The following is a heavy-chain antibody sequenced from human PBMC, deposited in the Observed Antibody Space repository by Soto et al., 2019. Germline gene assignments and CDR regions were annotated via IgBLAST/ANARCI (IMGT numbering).Heavy chain of an antibody. J-gene: IGHJ6*03. Sequence: QVQLQQWGAGLLKPSETLSLTCAVYGGSFSGYQWTWIRQTPGKGLEWIGEINDSGNINYNPSLKSRVTILVDTAKKQISLKLSSVTAADTAVYYCARGLILWFGELSRRGGYYYYMDVWGKGTTVTFSS. CDR3: ARGLILWFGELSRRGGYYYYMDV. D-gene: IGHD3-10*01. V-gene: IGHV4-34*01. CDR2: INDSGNI. CDR1: GGSFSGYQ.